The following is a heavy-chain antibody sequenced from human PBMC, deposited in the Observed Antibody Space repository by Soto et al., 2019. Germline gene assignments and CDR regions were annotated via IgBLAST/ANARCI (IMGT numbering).Heavy chain of an antibody. V-gene: IGHV4-39*01. CDR3: ARLYPYYDFLTGSQIYAFDI. J-gene: IGHJ3*02. D-gene: IGHD3-9*01. CDR2: IYYSGST. CDR1: GGSISSSSYY. Sequence: SETLSLTCTVSGGSISSSSYYWGWIRQPPGKGLEWIGSIYYSGSTYYNPSLKSRVTISVDTSKNQFSLKLSSVTAADTAVYYCARLYPYYDFLTGSQIYAFDIWGQGTMVNVSS.